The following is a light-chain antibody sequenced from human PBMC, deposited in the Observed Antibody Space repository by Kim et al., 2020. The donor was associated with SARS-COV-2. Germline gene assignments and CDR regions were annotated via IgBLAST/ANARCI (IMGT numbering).Light chain of an antibody. CDR1: SSDVSTYNY. CDR3: SSYATSRSYV. CDR2: DDN. J-gene: IGLJ1*01. Sequence: GHAITITWKGTSSDVSTYNYVSWYQQYPGKAHKLMIYDDNKRTSGVSNRFSGSKSGNAASLTIYGLQAEDEADYCCSSYATSRSYVFGTGTKVTVL. V-gene: IGLV2-14*03.